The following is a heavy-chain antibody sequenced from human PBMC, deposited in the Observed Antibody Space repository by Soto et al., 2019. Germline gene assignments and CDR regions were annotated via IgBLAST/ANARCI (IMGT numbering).Heavy chain of an antibody. CDR1: GGTFSSYA. CDR2: IIPIFGTA. CDR3: ARDKRGGYSGYEFTWPGYYFDY. J-gene: IGHJ4*02. Sequence: ASVKVSCKASGGTFSSYAISWVLQAPGQGLEWMGGIIPIFGTANYAQKFQGRVTITADKSTSTAYMELSSLRSDDTAVYYCARDKRGGYSGYEFTWPGYYFDYWGQGTLVTVSS. V-gene: IGHV1-69*06. D-gene: IGHD5-12*01.